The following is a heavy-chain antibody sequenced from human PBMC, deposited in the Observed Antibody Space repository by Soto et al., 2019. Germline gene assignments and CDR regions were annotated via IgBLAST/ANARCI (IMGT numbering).Heavy chain of an antibody. Sequence: GGSLKLSCAASGFTFSSYGMHWVRQAPGKGLEWVAVISYDGSNKYYADSVKGRFTISRDNSKNTLYLQMNSLRAEDTAVYYCAKELGRGIQLWLRGVFDYWGQGTLVTVSS. D-gene: IGHD5-18*01. CDR2: ISYDGSNK. V-gene: IGHV3-30*18. CDR3: AKELGRGIQLWLRGVFDY. J-gene: IGHJ4*02. CDR1: GFTFSSYG.